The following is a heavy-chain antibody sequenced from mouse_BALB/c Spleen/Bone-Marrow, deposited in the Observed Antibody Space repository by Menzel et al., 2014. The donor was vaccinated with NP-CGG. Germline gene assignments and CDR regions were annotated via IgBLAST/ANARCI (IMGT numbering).Heavy chain of an antibody. V-gene: IGHV5-17*02. CDR3: ARADGNYDYAMDY. CDR2: ISSGSSTI. CDR1: GFTFSSFG. D-gene: IGHD2-1*01. Sequence: EVKVEESGGGLVQPGGSRKLSCAASGFTFSSFGMHWVRQAPEKGLEWVAYISSGSSTIYYADTVKGRFTISRDNPKNTLFLQMTSLRSEDTAMYYCARADGNYDYAMDYWGQGTSVTVSS. J-gene: IGHJ4*01.